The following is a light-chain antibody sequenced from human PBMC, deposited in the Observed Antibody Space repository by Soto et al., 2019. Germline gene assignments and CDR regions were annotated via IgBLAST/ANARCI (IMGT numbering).Light chain of an antibody. CDR1: QSIVTY. V-gene: IGKV1-39*01. Sequence: DIQMTQSPSSLSASVGDRVTITCRASQSIVTYLNWYLQKPGKAPKLLIYAASNLQSGVPSRFSGSGSGTDFTLTISSLQPEDFATYYCQQTESYPSTFGGGTKVDIK. J-gene: IGKJ4*01. CDR2: AAS. CDR3: QQTESYPST.